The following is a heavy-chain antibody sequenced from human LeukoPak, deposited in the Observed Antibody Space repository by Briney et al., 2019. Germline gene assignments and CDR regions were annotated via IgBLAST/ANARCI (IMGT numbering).Heavy chain of an antibody. CDR1: GGAISSGSYY. J-gene: IGHJ5*02. CDR2: MYYTGST. D-gene: IGHD5-12*01. V-gene: IGHV4-39*07. CDR3: ARIGGGYAAKGWFDP. Sequence: SETLSLTCIVSGGAISSGSYYWGWIRQPPGKGLEWIGSMYYTGSTYNSPSLKSRVTISVDTSKNQFSLKLTSVTAADTAVYYCARIGGGYAAKGWFDPWGQGTLVTVSS.